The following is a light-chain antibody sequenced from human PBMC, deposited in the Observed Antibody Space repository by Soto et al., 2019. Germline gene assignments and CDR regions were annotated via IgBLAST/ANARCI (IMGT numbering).Light chain of an antibody. Sequence: QSVLTKPSSASGTPGQRVTISCSGSSSNIGSNTVNWYQQLPGTAPKLLIYSNDQRPSGVPDRFSGSKYGSSASLAISGLQSEDDADYCCAEWDGSVNAYVFGPGTKLTVL. CDR3: AEWDGSVNAYV. V-gene: IGLV1-44*01. CDR1: SSNIGSNT. CDR2: SND. J-gene: IGLJ1*01.